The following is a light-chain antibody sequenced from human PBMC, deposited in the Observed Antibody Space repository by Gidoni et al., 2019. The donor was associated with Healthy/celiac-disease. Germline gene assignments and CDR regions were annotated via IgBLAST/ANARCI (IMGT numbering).Light chain of an antibody. J-gene: IGKJ1*01. CDR2: GAS. Sequence: IVLTQSPGTLSLSPGERATLSCRASQSVSSSYLAWYQQKPGQAPRLLLYGASSRATGIPDSFSGSGSGTDFTLTISRLEPEDFAVYYCQQYGSSPGFGQGTKVEIK. CDR1: QSVSSSY. CDR3: QQYGSSPG. V-gene: IGKV3-20*01.